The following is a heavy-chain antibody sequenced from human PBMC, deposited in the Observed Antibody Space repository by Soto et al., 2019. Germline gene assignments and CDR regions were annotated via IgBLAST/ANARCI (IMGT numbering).Heavy chain of an antibody. CDR2: ISGGDGKT. CDR3: ARWSYLDY. V-gene: IGHV3-23*01. D-gene: IGHD3-3*01. CDR1: GFSFGSYA. Sequence: GSLRLSCAASGFSFGSYALSWVRQAPGKGLEWVSTISGGDGKTFYADSVKGRFSISRDTSQSTLYLQMNSLRADDTAMYYCARWSYLDYWGQGTRVTVSS. J-gene: IGHJ4*02.